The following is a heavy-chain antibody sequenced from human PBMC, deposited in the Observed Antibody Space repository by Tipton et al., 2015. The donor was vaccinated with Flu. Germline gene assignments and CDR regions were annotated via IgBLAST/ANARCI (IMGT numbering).Heavy chain of an antibody. CDR3: ARTTYDYANYGTPGAYGMDV. CDR2: IFYNGST. V-gene: IGHV4-59*01. D-gene: IGHD4-11*01. J-gene: IGHJ6*02. Sequence: TLSLTCTVSGGSISSYYWSWIRQPPPGKGLEWIGYIFYNGSTNYNPSLRRRVTISANSSKNQFSLKLSSVTAADTAVYYCARTTYDYANYGTPGAYGMDVWGHGTTVTVSS. CDR1: GGSISSYY.